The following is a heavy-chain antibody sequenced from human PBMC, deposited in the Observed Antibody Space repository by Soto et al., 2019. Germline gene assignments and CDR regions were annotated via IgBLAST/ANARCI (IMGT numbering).Heavy chain of an antibody. CDR3: ARAPSSSWYEAGLYYFDY. J-gene: IGHJ4*02. D-gene: IGHD6-13*01. V-gene: IGHV4-59*01. Sequence: PSETLSLTCTFSCGSIISYYWSWIRQPPGKGLEWIGYIYYSGSTNYNPSLKSRVTISVDTSKNQFSLKLSSVTAADTAVYYCARAPSSSWYEAGLYYFDYWGQGTLVTVSS. CDR1: CGSIISYY. CDR2: IYYSGST.